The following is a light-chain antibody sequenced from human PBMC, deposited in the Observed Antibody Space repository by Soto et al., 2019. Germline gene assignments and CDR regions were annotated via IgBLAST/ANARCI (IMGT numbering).Light chain of an antibody. CDR3: QHYNSYSEA. J-gene: IGKJ1*01. CDR1: QTIISW. CDR2: KAS. Sequence: QRAKAASSMSENLGDRVTITCRAIQTIISWLAWYQQKPGKAPKLLIYKASTLKSGVPSRFSGSGYGTEFTLTISSLQPDDFATYYCQHYNSYSEAFGQRANVDI. V-gene: IGKV1-5*03.